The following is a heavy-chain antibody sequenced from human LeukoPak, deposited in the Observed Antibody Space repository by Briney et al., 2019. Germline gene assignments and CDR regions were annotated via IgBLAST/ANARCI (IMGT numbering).Heavy chain of an antibody. V-gene: IGHV4-34*01. CDR1: GGSFSGYY. Sequence: PSETLSLTCAVYGGSFSGYYWSWIRQPPGKGLEWIGEINHSGSTNYNSSLKSRVTISVDTSKNQFSLKLSSVTAADMAVYYCARAGYRYTVLFDYWGQGTLVTVSP. CDR2: INHSGST. J-gene: IGHJ4*02. D-gene: IGHD3-16*02. CDR3: ARAGYRYTVLFDY.